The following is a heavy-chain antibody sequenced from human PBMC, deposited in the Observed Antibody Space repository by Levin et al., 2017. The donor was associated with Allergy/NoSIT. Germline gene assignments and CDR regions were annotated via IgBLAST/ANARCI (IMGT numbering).Heavy chain of an antibody. Sequence: GESLKISCKASGYTFTSYYMHWVRQAPGQGLEWMGIINPSGGSTSYAQTFQGRVTMTRDTSTSTVYMELSSLRSEDTAVYYCARVANPVAGVEYFQHWGQGTLVTVSS. V-gene: IGHV1-46*01. J-gene: IGHJ1*01. D-gene: IGHD4/OR15-4a*01. CDR2: INPSGGST. CDR3: ARVANPVAGVEYFQH. CDR1: GYTFTSYY.